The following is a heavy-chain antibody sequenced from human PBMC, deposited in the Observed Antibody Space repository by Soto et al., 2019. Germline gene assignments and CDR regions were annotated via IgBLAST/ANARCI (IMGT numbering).Heavy chain of an antibody. V-gene: IGHV1-69*01. J-gene: IGHJ5*02. CDR2: IIPIFGTA. D-gene: IGHD3-10*01. CDR1: GGTFSSYA. Sequence: QVQLVQSGAEVKKPGSSVKVSCKASGGTFSSYAISWVRQAPGQGLEWMGGIIPIFGTANYAQKFQGRVTINADESTSTAYMELSSLRSEDTAVYYCARRPRYSGSGSDKNWFDPWGQGTLVTVSS. CDR3: ARRPRYSGSGSDKNWFDP.